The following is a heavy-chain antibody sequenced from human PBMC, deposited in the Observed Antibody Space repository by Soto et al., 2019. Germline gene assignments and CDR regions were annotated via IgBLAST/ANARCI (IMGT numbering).Heavy chain of an antibody. CDR3: TRGRITIYYYGMDV. CDR2: IRSKAYGGTT. Sequence: GGSLRLSCTASGVTFGDYAMSWFRQAPGKGLEWVGFIRSKAYGGTTEYAASVKGRFTISRDDSKSIAYLQMNSLKTEDTAVYYCTRGRITIYYYGMDVWGQGTTVTVSS. CDR1: GVTFGDYA. J-gene: IGHJ6*02. V-gene: IGHV3-49*03. D-gene: IGHD3-10*01.